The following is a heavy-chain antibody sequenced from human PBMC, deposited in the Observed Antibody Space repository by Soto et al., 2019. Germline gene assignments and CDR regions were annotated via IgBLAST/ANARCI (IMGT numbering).Heavy chain of an antibody. CDR1: GFTFSSYA. CDR3: AFNSGSGSYYFDY. J-gene: IGHJ4*02. D-gene: IGHD3-10*01. Sequence: EVQLLESGGGLVQPGASLRLSCAASGFTFSSYAMWWVRQAPGKGLECVSAISGGGETTYYADSVKGRFTISRDNSKNTLYLQMNSLRAEDTAVYYCAFNSGSGSYYFDYWGQGTLVTVSS. V-gene: IGHV3-23*01. CDR2: ISGGGETT.